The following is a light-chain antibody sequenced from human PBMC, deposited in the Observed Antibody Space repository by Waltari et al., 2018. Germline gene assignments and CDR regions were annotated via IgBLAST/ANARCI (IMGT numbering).Light chain of an antibody. CDR2: NTN. J-gene: IGLJ1*01. CDR3: LLFMGGGVDV. Sequence: QTVVTHEPSFSVSPGGTVTLTCGLSSGSVSFNSHPSWYQQPPVNAPRTLIYNTNTRLSGVLDRFSGSILGNKAALTITGAQADDESDYYCLLFMGGGVDVFGTGTKVTVL. CDR1: SGSVSFNSH. V-gene: IGLV8-61*01.